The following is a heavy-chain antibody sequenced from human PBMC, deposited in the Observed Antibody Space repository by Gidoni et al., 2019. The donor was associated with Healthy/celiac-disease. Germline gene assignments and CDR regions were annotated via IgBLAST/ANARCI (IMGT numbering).Heavy chain of an antibody. V-gene: IGHV3-30-3*01. D-gene: IGHD1-26*01. CDR3: AREGVMVGATFFDY. CDR2: ISYDGSNK. Sequence: QVQLVESGGGVVQPGRSLRLSCAASGFTFSSYAMHWVRQAPGKGLEWVAVISYDGSNKYYADSVKGRFTISRDNSKNTLYLQMNSLRAEDTAVYYCAREGVMVGATFFDYWGQGTLVTVSS. J-gene: IGHJ4*02. CDR1: GFTFSSYA.